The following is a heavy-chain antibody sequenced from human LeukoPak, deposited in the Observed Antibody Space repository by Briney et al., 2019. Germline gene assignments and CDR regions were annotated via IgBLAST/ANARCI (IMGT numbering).Heavy chain of an antibody. V-gene: IGHV3-30*18. Sequence: PGGSLRLSCAPSRFTFNSYGMHLVRQDPGNGLEWVALISYDGSNKYYADSVKGRFTISRDNSKNTLYLHMNSLRPEDTAVYYCAKDLYGYGSYFDYWGQGTLVTVSS. CDR2: ISYDGSNK. CDR3: AKDLYGYGSYFDY. CDR1: RFTFNSYG. J-gene: IGHJ4*02. D-gene: IGHD5-18*01.